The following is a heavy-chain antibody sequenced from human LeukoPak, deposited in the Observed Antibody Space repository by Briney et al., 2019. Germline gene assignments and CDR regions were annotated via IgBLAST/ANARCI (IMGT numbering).Heavy chain of an antibody. CDR1: GFTVITKD. V-gene: IGHV3-53*01. CDR3: ARGVEPLAANTLAY. J-gene: IGHJ4*02. CDR2: LYRDGHK. Sequence: GGSLRLSCAASGFTVITKDMPWVRQAPGKGLEWVAVLYRDGHKKYADPLQGRFTITRDNYKNTLHLEMNSLSPDDTAVYYCARGVEPLAANTLAYWGQGTLVTVSS. D-gene: IGHD1-14*01.